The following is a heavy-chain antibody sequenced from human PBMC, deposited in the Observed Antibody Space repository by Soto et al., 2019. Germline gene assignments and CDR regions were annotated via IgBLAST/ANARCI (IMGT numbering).Heavy chain of an antibody. V-gene: IGHV4-30-2*01. CDR1: GGSISSGNSYS. D-gene: IGHD3-16*01. Sequence: QLQLQESGSGLVKPSQTLSLTCAVSGGSISSGNSYSWSWIRQPPGKGLEWIGSTSHTGSTSYNPSLKGRVTMSVDKSKNQFSLKLSSVTAADMAVYYCARAVAPYLGTWFDPWGQGTLVIVSS. CDR3: ARAVAPYLGTWFDP. CDR2: TSHTGST. J-gene: IGHJ5*02.